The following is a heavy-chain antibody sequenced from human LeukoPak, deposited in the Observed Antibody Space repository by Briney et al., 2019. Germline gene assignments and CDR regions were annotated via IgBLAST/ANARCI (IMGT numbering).Heavy chain of an antibody. D-gene: IGHD6-13*01. CDR2: INHSGST. Sequence: SETLSLTCAVYGGSFSGYYWSWIRQPPGKGLEWIGEINHSGSTNYNPSLKSRVTISVDTSKNQFSLKLSSVTAADTAVYYCASSPQYSSRYFDYWGQGTLLTVSS. J-gene: IGHJ4*02. CDR1: GGSFSGYY. CDR3: ASSPQYSSRYFDY. V-gene: IGHV4-34*01.